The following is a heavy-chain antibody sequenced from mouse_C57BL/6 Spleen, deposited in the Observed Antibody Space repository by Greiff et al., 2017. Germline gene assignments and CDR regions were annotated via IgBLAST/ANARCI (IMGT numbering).Heavy chain of an antibody. J-gene: IGHJ3*01. CDR1: GYTFTSYW. V-gene: IGHV1-55*01. CDR3: ARQGTGTRFAY. Sequence: QVQPQQPGAELVKPGASVKMSCKASGYTFTSYWITWVKQRPGQGLEWIGDIYPGSGSTNYNEKFKSTATLTVDTSSSTAYMQLSSLTSEDSAVYYCARQGTGTRFAYWGQGTLVTVSA. D-gene: IGHD4-1*01. CDR2: IYPGSGST.